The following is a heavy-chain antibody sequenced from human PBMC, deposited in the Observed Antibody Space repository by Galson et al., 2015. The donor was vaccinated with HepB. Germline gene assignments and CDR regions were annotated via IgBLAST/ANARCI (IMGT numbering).Heavy chain of an antibody. V-gene: IGHV1-2*06. D-gene: IGHD4-17*01. CDR3: ARGRGYGDYVGDAFDI. CDR1: GYTFTGYY. CDR2: INPNSGGT. Sequence: SVKVSCKASGYTFTGYYMHWVRQAPGQGLEWMGRINPNSGGTNYAQKFQGRVTMTRDTSISTAYMELSRLRSDDTAVYYCARGRGYGDYVGDAFDIWGQGTMVTVSS. J-gene: IGHJ3*02.